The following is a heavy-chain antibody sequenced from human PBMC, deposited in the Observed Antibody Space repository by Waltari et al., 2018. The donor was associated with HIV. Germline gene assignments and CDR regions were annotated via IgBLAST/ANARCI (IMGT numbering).Heavy chain of an antibody. CDR3: ARKGVGPLSAAFDI. J-gene: IGHJ3*02. Sequence: QVQLQESGPGLVKPSEILSLTCTVSGDSISTHYWSWIRPPAGKGLEWIGRIYASGTTNYNPSLKSRVTRSLDTSNNQLSLKLTAVNAADTAVYYWARKGVGPLSAAFDIWGHGTMVTVSS. CDR1: GDSISTHY. CDR2: IYASGTT. D-gene: IGHD1-26*01. V-gene: IGHV4-4*07.